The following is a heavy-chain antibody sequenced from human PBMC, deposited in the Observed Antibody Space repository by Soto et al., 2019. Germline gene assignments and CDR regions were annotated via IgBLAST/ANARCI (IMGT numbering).Heavy chain of an antibody. J-gene: IGHJ3*02. CDR3: ARSSYYDFWSGYYDAFDI. D-gene: IGHD3-3*01. Sequence: PSETLSLTCTVSGGSISSYYLSWIRQPPGKGLEWIGYIYYSGSTNYNPSLKSRVTISVDTSKNQFSLKLSSVTAADTAVYYCARSSYYDFWSGYYDAFDIWGQGTMVTVSS. V-gene: IGHV4-59*01. CDR2: IYYSGST. CDR1: GGSISSYY.